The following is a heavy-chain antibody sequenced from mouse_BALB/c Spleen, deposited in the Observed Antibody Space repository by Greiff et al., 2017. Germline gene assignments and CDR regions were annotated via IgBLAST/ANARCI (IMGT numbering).Heavy chain of an antibody. D-gene: IGHD2-3*01. CDR3: TRDGYYAGFAY. J-gene: IGHJ3*01. V-gene: IGHV1-15*01. Sequence: QVQLQQSGAELVRPGASVTLSCKASGYTFTDYEMHWVKQTPVHGLEWIGAIDPETGGTAYNQKFKGKATLTADKSSSTAYMELRSLTSEDSAVYYCTRDGYYAGFAYWGQGTLVTVSA. CDR1: GYTFTDYE. CDR2: IDPETGGT.